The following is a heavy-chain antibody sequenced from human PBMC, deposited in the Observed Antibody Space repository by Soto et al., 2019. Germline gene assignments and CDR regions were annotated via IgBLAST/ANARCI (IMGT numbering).Heavy chain of an antibody. V-gene: IGHV4-4*07. D-gene: IGHD5-12*01. Sequence: WETLSLTCTVPGGSISHHYWSWIRQPAGTRLEWIGRMYVTGTTNYNPSLKNRVSMSIDTSKNQFSLKLSSVTAADTAVYYCARDGGYTGYEEGNPFDIWGQGTMVTVS. CDR3: ARDGGYTGYEEGNPFDI. CDR1: GGSISHHY. CDR2: MYVTGTT. J-gene: IGHJ3*02.